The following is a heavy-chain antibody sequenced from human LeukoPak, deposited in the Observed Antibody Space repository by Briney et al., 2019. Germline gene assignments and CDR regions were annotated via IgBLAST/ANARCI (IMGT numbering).Heavy chain of an antibody. CDR2: IYYSGGT. D-gene: IGHD3-3*01. Sequence: PSETLSLTCTVSGGSISSYYWSWIRQPPGKGLEWIGYIYYSGGTNYNPSLKSRVTISVDTSKNQFSLKLRSVTAADTAVYYCARRLTYYDFWSGDQGTYMDVWGKGTTVTVSS. CDR3: ARRLTYYDFWSGDQGTYMDV. J-gene: IGHJ6*03. CDR1: GGSISSYY. V-gene: IGHV4-59*01.